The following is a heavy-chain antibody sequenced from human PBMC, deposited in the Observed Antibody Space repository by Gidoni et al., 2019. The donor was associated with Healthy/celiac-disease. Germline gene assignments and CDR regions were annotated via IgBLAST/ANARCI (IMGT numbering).Heavy chain of an antibody. Sequence: EVQLVESGGVVVQPGGSLRLSCAASGFTFDDYTMHWVRQAPGKGLEGVSLISWDGGSTSYADSVKGRFTISRDNSKNSLYLQMNSLRTEDTALYYCAKADREDGRWQRYYFDYWGQGTLVTVSS. V-gene: IGHV3-43*01. CDR1: GFTFDDYT. CDR2: ISWDGGST. J-gene: IGHJ4*02. D-gene: IGHD2-15*01. CDR3: AKADREDGRWQRYYFDY.